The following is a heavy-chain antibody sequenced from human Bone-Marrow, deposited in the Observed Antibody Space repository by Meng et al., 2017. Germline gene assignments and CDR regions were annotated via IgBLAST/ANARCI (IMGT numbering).Heavy chain of an antibody. D-gene: IGHD3-16*02. CDR3: ARDEGGTYRH. J-gene: IGHJ4*02. Sequence: QVQLGQFGVEVKKPGASVKVSCKASGYTFTSFDINWVRQATGQGLEWIGWMNPNSGNTGYAQKFQGRFTISRDESKNSLYLQMNSLKTEDTALYYCARDEGGTYRHWGQGTLVTVSS. CDR1: GYTFTSFD. CDR2: MNPNSGNT. V-gene: IGHV1-8*01.